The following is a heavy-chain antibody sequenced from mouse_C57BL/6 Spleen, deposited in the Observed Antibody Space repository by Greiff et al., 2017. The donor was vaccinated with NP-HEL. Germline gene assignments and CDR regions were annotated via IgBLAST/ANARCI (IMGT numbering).Heavy chain of an antibody. D-gene: IGHD1-1*01. Sequence: VQLQESDAELVKPGASVKISCKVSGYTFTDHTIHWMKQRPEQGLEWIGYIYPRDGSTKYNEKFKGKATLTADKSSSTAYMQLNSLTSEDSAVYFCARGAYYGSAWFAYWGQGTLVTVSA. CDR1: GYTFTDHT. V-gene: IGHV1-78*01. CDR2: IYPRDGST. CDR3: ARGAYYGSAWFAY. J-gene: IGHJ3*01.